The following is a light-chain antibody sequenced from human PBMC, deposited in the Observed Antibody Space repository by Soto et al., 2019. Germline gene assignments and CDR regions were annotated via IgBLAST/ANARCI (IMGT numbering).Light chain of an antibody. V-gene: IGKV3-11*01. CDR2: DVS. CDR1: ESVSRY. J-gene: IGKJ1*01. Sequence: EIVMTQAPATLSLSPWESATLSCRASESVSRYLAWYQQIPGQAPRLLMYDVSNRATGIPARFSGSGSGTDFTLTISSLEPEDFAIYYCQQGTNRPPRTFGQGTKVDIK. CDR3: QQGTNRPPRT.